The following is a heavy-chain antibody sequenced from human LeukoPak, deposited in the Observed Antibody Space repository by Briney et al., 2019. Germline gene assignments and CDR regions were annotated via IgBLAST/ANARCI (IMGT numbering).Heavy chain of an antibody. D-gene: IGHD1-26*01. J-gene: IGHJ4*02. CDR1: GFTFNTYS. V-gene: IGHV3-48*02. CDR2: IRSVSDTV. Sequence: GGSLRLSCAVSGFTFNTYSMNWVRQAPGKGLEWVAYIRSVSDTVYYAGSVKGRFTISTDSAQNSLFLHMNSLRDEDSAVYYCARDHLWAFDYWGQGALVTVSS. CDR3: ARDHLWAFDY.